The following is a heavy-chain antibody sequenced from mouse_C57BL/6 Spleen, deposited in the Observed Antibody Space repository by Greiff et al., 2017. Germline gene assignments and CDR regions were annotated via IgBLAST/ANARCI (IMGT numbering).Heavy chain of an antibody. V-gene: IGHV1-26*01. CDR3: ARRRELGFAY. CDR1: GYTFTDYY. CDR2: INPNNGGT. J-gene: IGHJ3*01. D-gene: IGHD4-1*01. Sequence: EVQLQQSGPELVKPGASVKISCKASGYTFTDYYMNWVKQSHGKSLEWIGDINPNNGGTSYNQKFKGKDTLTVDKSSSTAYMELRSLTSEDSAVYYCARRRELGFAYWGQGTLVTVSA.